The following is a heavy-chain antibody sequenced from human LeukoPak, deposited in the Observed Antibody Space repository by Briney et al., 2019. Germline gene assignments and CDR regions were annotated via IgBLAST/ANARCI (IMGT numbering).Heavy chain of an antibody. D-gene: IGHD2-15*01. Sequence: GASVKVSCKASGYTFTGYYMHWVRQAPGQGLEWMGWINPNSGGTNYAQKFQGRVTMTEDTSTDTAYMELSSLRSEDTAVYYCAGTLGYCSGGSCCMGGYFDYWGQGTLVTVSS. CDR3: AGTLGYCSGGSCCMGGYFDY. J-gene: IGHJ4*02. CDR2: INPNSGGT. V-gene: IGHV1-2*02. CDR1: GYTFTGYY.